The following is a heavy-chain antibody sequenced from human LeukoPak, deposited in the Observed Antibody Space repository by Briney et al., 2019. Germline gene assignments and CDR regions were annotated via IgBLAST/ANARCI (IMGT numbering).Heavy chain of an antibody. V-gene: IGHV3-7*01. Sequence: PGGSLRLSCAASGFTFSNYWMSWVRQAPGKGLEWVANIKQDGSEKYYVDSVKGRFTISRDNDKNSLYLQMNSPRAEDAAVYYCASGRQLGYWGQGTLVTVSS. CDR1: GFTFSNYW. J-gene: IGHJ4*02. CDR3: ASGRQLGY. D-gene: IGHD6-13*01. CDR2: IKQDGSEK.